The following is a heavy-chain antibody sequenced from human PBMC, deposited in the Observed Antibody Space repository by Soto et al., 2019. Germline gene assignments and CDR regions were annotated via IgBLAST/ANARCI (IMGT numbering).Heavy chain of an antibody. CDR2: IYYSGST. D-gene: IGHD6-6*01. V-gene: IGHV4-39*01. CDR3: ARHRARNWFDP. Sequence: PXETLSVPCIGSGGSISSSRYYWGWIRQPPGKGLEWIGSIYYSGSTYYNPSLKSRVTISVDTSKNQPSLKLSSVTAADTAVFYCARHRARNWFDPWGQGTLVTVS. J-gene: IGHJ5*02. CDR1: GGSISSSRYY.